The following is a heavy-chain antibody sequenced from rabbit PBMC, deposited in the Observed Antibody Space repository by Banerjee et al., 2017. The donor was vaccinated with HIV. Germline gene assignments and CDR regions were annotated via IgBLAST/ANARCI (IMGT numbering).Heavy chain of an antibody. J-gene: IGHJ4*01. Sequence: QEQLEESGGGLVKPEGSLTLTCKASGFSFSDRDVMCWVRQAPGKGLEWIACINTATGKAVYASWAKGRFTISKTSSNTVTLQMTSLTAADTATCFCARDLVGVIGWNFNLWGQGTLVTVS. D-gene: IGHD1-1*01. CDR1: GFSFSDRDV. V-gene: IGHV1S45*01. CDR2: INTATGKA. CDR3: ARDLVGVIGWNFNL.